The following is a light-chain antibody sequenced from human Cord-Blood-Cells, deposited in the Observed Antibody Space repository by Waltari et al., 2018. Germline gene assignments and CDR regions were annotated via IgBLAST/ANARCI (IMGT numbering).Light chain of an antibody. CDR2: DAS. J-gene: IGKJ4*01. CDR3: QQRSNWPPLT. CDR1: QSVRSY. V-gene: IGKV3-11*01. Sequence: EILLTQSPATLPLSLGERATPSCRASQSVRSYLAWYQLKPGQAPRLLLYDASNRATCIPARFSGSGSGTDFTLTISSLEPEDFAVYYCQQRSNWPPLTFGGGTKVEIK.